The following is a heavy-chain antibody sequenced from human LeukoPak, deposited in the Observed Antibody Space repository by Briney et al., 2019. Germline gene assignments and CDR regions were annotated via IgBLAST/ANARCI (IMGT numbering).Heavy chain of an antibody. Sequence: PGGSLRLSCAASGFTFSSYAMSWVRQAPGKGLEWVSAISGSGGSTYYADSVKGRFTISRDNSKNTLYLQMNSLKTEDTAVYYCARGFHYDFWSGSYYFDYWGQGTLVTVSS. CDR3: ARGFHYDFWSGSYYFDY. J-gene: IGHJ4*02. CDR2: ISGSGGST. CDR1: GFTFSSYA. V-gene: IGHV3-23*01. D-gene: IGHD3-3*01.